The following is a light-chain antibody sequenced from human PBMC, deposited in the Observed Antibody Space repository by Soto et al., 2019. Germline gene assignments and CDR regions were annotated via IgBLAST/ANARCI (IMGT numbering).Light chain of an antibody. J-gene: IGLJ1*01. CDR2: NND. V-gene: IGLV1-44*01. CDR1: SSNIGSYT. Sequence: QSVLTQPPSASGTPGQRVTISCSGSSSNIGSYTVNWYQQLPGTAPKLLIYNNDQRPSGVPDRFSGSKSGTSASLAISGLQSEDEADYFCAVWDDSLNVLFVFGTGTKVTV. CDR3: AVWDDSLNVLFV.